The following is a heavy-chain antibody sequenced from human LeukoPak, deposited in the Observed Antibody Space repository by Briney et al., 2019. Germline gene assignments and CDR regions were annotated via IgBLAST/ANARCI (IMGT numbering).Heavy chain of an antibody. V-gene: IGHV4-34*01. CDR3: ARETEDGNSDY. CDR2: INHSGST. Sequence: SETLSLTCAVYGGSFSGYYWSWIRQPPGKGLEWIGEINHSGSTNYNPSLKSRVTISVDTSKNQFSLKLSSVTAADTAVYYCARETEDGNSDYWGQGTLVTVSS. J-gene: IGHJ4*02. CDR1: GGSFSGYY. D-gene: IGHD5-24*01.